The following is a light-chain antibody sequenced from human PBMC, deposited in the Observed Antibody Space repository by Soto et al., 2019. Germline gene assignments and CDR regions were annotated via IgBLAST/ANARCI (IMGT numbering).Light chain of an antibody. J-gene: IGLJ2*01. Sequence: QSALTLPASVSGPPGQSITLSCTGTSSDVGVFHYVSWYQQHPGKAPKLIIYEVNNRPSGVSNRFSGSKSGNTASLTISGLPAEDEADYYCSSYTPSRTVVFGGGIKVTVL. CDR1: SSDVGVFHY. CDR3: SSYTPSRTVV. CDR2: EVN. V-gene: IGLV2-14*01.